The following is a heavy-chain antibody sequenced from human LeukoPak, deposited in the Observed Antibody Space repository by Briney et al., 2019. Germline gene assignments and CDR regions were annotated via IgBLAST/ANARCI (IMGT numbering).Heavy chain of an antibody. Sequence: SETLSLTCTVSGGSINNGGYYWSWIRQHPGKGLEWIGYIYYSGSTNYNPSLKSRVTISVDTSKNQFSLKLSSVTAADTAVYYCARAKYDFWSGSLQGAFDIWGQGTMVTVSS. CDR2: IYYSGST. CDR3: ARAKYDFWSGSLQGAFDI. D-gene: IGHD3-3*01. V-gene: IGHV4-61*08. CDR1: GGSINNGGYY. J-gene: IGHJ3*02.